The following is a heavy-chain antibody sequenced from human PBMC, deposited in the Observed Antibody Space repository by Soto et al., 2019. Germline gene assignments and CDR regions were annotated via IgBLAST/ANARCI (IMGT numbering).Heavy chain of an antibody. CDR2: IVVGSGNT. D-gene: IGHD2-15*01. CDR1: GYTFTSYG. CDR3: AAAGYCSGGSCFDFDY. J-gene: IGHJ4*02. Sequence: SVKVSCKASGYTFTSYGISWVRQAPGQGLEWMGWIVVGSGNTNYAQKFQERVTITRDMSTSTAYMELSSLRSEDTAVYYCAAAGYCSGGSCFDFDYWGQGTLVTVSS. V-gene: IGHV1-58*02.